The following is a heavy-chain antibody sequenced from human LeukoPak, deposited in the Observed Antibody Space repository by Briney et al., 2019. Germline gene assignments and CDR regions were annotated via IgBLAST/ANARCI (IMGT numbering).Heavy chain of an antibody. J-gene: IGHJ4*02. CDR2: IYSGGST. V-gene: IGHV3-53*01. CDR1: GFTVSSNY. D-gene: IGHD3-10*01. Sequence: GGSLRLSCAASGFTVSSNYMSWVRQAPGKGPEWVSVIYSGGSTYYADSVKGRFTISRDNSKNTLYLQMNSLRAEDTAVYYCARSPGDRTYFDYWGQGTLVTVSS. CDR3: ARSPGDRTYFDY.